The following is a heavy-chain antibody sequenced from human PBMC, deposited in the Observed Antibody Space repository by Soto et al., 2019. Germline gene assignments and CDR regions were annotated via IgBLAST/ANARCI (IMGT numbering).Heavy chain of an antibody. J-gene: IGHJ4*02. V-gene: IGHV4-59*01. Sequence: LETLSLTCTVSGGSISSYYWSWIRQPPGKGLEWIGYIYYSGSTNYNPSLKSRVTISVDTSKNQFSLKLSSVTAADTAVYYCARVTGGPDYCSSTSCYFGVGVYFDYWGQGTLVTVSS. D-gene: IGHD2-2*01. CDR2: IYYSGST. CDR1: GGSISSYY. CDR3: ARVTGGPDYCSSTSCYFGVGVYFDY.